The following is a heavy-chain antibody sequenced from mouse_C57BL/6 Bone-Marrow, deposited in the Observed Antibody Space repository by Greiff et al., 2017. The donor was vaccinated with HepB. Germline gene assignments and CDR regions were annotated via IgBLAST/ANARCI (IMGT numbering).Heavy chain of an antibody. V-gene: IGHV14-4*01. CDR3: TKADSAGYPYFDY. CDR1: GFNIKDDY. J-gene: IGHJ2*01. Sequence: VQLQQSGAELVRPGASVKLSCTASGFNIKDDYMHWVKQRPEKGLEWIGWIDPENGDTEYASKFQGKATITADTSSNTAYLQLSSLTSEDTAVYYCTKADSAGYPYFDYWGQGPTLTVSS. D-gene: IGHD3-2*02. CDR2: IDPENGDT.